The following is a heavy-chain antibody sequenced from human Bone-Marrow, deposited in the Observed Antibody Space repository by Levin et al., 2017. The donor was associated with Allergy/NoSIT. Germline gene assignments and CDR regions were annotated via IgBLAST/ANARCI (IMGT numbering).Heavy chain of an antibody. CDR3: ARDSDMSIVTGYYHYGMDV. CDR2: ISGSGSAK. Sequence: GESLKISCAASGFSFNEYYLSWIRQAPGKGLEWVAYISGSGSAKDYTDSVKGRFTISRDNAKNSLYMQMNNLRAEDTAVYYCARDSDMSIVTGYYHYGMDVWGQGTTVTVSS. CDR1: GFSFNEYY. J-gene: IGHJ6*02. V-gene: IGHV3-11*01. D-gene: IGHD3-22*01.